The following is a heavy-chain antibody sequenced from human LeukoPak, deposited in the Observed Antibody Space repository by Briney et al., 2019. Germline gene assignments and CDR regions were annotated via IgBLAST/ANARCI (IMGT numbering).Heavy chain of an antibody. D-gene: IGHD6-25*01. CDR3: AKGGYSIAAYYYYYYMDV. Sequence: GGSLRLSCAASGFTFSSYGMSWVRQAPGKGLEWVSAISGGGGSTYYADSVKGRFTISRDNSKNTLYLQMNSLRAEDTAVYYCAKGGYSIAAYYYYYYMDVWGKGTTVTVSS. CDR2: ISGGGGST. CDR1: GFTFSSYG. J-gene: IGHJ6*03. V-gene: IGHV3-23*01.